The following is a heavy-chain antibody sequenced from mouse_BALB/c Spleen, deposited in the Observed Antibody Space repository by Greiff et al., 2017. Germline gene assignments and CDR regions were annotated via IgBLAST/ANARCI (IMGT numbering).Heavy chain of an antibody. CDR3: AKNYYGSSLDY. CDR2: ISSGSSTI. D-gene: IGHD1-1*01. V-gene: IGHV5-17*02. Sequence: EVMLVESGGGLVQPGGSRKLSCAASGFTFSSFGMHWVRQAPEKGLEWVAYISSGSSTIYYADTVKGRFTISRDNPKNTLFLQMTSLRSEDTAMYYCAKNYYGSSLDYWGQGTTLTVSS. CDR1: GFTFSSFG. J-gene: IGHJ2*01.